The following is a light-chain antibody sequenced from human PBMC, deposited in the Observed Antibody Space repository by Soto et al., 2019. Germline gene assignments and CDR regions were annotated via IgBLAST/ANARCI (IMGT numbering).Light chain of an antibody. CDR3: AAWDANRNADV. CDR2: LGD. J-gene: IGLJ1*01. V-gene: IGLV1-47*02. Sequence: VLTQPPSASSTPGQTVTISCSGSTSNIGTFYVYWYQHLPGTAPKLLVYLGDQRASGVSDRFSGSRSGTSASLAINGLRSDDEADYYCAAWDANRNADVLGSGTKVTVL. CDR1: TSNIGTFY.